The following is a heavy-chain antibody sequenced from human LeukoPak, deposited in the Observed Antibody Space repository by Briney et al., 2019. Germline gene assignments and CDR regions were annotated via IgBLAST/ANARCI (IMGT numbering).Heavy chain of an antibody. CDR2: IYYSGST. V-gene: IGHV4-59*12. CDR1: GGSISSYY. CDR3: AREVAAAGTRDFDY. J-gene: IGHJ4*02. Sequence: PSETLSLTCTVSGGSISSYYWSWIRQPPGKGLEWIGYIYYSGSTNYNPSLKSRVTISVDTSKNQFSLKLSSVTAADTAVYYCAREVAAAGTRDFDYWGQGTLVTVSS. D-gene: IGHD6-13*01.